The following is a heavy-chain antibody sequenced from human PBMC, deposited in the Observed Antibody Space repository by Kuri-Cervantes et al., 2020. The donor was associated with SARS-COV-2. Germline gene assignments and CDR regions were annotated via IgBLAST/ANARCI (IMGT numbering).Heavy chain of an antibody. V-gene: IGHV4-34*01. Sequence: GSLRLSCAASGFTFSSYAMSWVRQAPGKGLEWIGEINHSGNTKYNPSLKSRVTISVDTSKNQFFLRLSSVTAADTAIYYCAREGRNYCSSTNCYRVGRLRLDYWGQGSLVTVSS. CDR2: INHSGNT. D-gene: IGHD2-2*02. J-gene: IGHJ4*02. CDR3: AREGRNYCSSTNCYRVGRLRLDY. CDR1: GFTFSSYA.